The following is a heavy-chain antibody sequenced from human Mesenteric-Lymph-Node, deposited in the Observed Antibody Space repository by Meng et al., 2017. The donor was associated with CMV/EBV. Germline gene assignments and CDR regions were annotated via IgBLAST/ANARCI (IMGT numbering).Heavy chain of an antibody. CDR1: GASVSSGDYY. CDR3: AEPHFDY. V-gene: IGHV4-61*08. Sequence: GSLRLSCTVSGASVSSGDYYWNWLRQPPGNGLEWVGYIYNSGATNYNPSLKGRVTISADTSKNQFSLKLRSVTAADTAVYYCAEPHFDYWGQGTLVTVSS. D-gene: IGHD1-14*01. CDR2: IYNSGAT. J-gene: IGHJ4*02.